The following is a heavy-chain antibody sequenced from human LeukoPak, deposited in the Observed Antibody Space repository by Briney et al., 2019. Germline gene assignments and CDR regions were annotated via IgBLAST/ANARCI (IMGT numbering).Heavy chain of an antibody. CDR1: GGSISSYY. V-gene: IGHV4-59*01. D-gene: IGHD6-19*01. CDR2: IYYSGTT. Sequence: SETLSLTCTVSGGSISSYYWSWLRQPPGKGLEWIGYIYYSGTTNYNPSLKSRVTISVDTSKNQFSLKLSSVTAADTAVYYCARAPGIAVAGIPGYYYGMDVWGQGTTVTVSS. J-gene: IGHJ6*02. CDR3: ARAPGIAVAGIPGYYYGMDV.